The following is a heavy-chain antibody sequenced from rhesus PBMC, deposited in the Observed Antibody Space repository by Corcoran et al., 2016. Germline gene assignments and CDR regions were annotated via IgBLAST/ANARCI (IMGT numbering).Heavy chain of an antibody. CDR3: AREEYSWDKNGLDS. CDR1: AFTFSSYG. D-gene: IGHD1-20*01. CDR2: ISYDGSKK. Sequence: EVQLVASGGGLVQPGGSLRLSCAASAFTFSSYGMHWVRQAPGKELVWVAVISYDGSKKYYADFVKDRFTISRNNSKNMLYLQMCNLKLEDTDVYYCAREEYSWDKNGLDSWGQGIVVTVSS. V-gene: IGHV3-54*02. J-gene: IGHJ6*01.